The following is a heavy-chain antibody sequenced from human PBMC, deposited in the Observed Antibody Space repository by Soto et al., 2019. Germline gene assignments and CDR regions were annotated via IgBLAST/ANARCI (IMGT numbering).Heavy chain of an antibody. D-gene: IGHD5-12*01. CDR3: ARGGGYDPFDY. J-gene: IGHJ4*02. V-gene: IGHV4-30-2*01. Sequence: QLQLHQSGSGLVKASQTLSLTCTFSGASIPYGGYSWSWIRQPAGKGLEWIGYISHLENTFYNPSFQRRLTLSIDRSKNQFSLKLASMTAADTAVYYCARGGGYDPFDYWGQGTLVTVAS. CDR1: GASIPYGGYS. CDR2: ISHLENT.